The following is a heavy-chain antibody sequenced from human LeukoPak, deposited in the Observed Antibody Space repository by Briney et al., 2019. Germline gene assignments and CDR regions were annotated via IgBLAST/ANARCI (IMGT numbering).Heavy chain of an antibody. CDR1: GGSIRSTTYY. J-gene: IGHJ4*02. Sequence: SETLSLTCTVSGGSIRSTTYYWGWIRQPPGKGLEWIGSIYYSGNTYYSPSLVSRVTISVDTSKNQFSLNLSSVTAADTAVYFCARAPHFFDTSGSRYYLDYWGQGALVTVSS. V-gene: IGHV4-39*07. D-gene: IGHD3-22*01. CDR3: ARAPHFFDTSGSRYYLDY. CDR2: IYYSGNT.